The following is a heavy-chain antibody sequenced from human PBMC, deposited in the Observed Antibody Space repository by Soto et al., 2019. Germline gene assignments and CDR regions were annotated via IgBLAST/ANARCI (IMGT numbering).Heavy chain of an antibody. CDR2: IKQDGSEK. CDR3: ARDERSQGLSHNWFDP. V-gene: IGHV3-7*03. Sequence: PGGSLILSCAASGFTFSSYWMSWVRQAPGKGLERVANIKQDGSEKYYVDSVKGRFTISRDNAKNSMYLQMNSLRAEDTAVYYCARDERSQGLSHNWFDPWGQGTLVTVSS. CDR1: GFTFSSYW. J-gene: IGHJ5*02.